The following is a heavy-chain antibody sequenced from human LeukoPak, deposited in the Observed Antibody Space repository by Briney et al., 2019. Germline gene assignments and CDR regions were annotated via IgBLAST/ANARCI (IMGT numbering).Heavy chain of an antibody. CDR2: ISSSGSTI. D-gene: IGHD3-22*01. V-gene: IGHV3-48*03. Sequence: GGSLRLSCAASGFTFSSYEMNWVRQAPGKGLEWVSYISSSGSTIYYADSVKGRFTISRDNAKNSLYLQMNSLRAEDTAVHYCARRDSSGYEAPFDYWGQGTLVTVSS. J-gene: IGHJ4*02. CDR3: ARRDSSGYEAPFDY. CDR1: GFTFSSYE.